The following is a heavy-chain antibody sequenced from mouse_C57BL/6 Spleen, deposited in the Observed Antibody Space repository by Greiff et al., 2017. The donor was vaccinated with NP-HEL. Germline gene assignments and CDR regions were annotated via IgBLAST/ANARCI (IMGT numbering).Heavy chain of an antibody. CDR2: ISYDGSN. J-gene: IGHJ1*03. CDR3: ARAGSPGYWYFDV. D-gene: IGHD1-1*02. Sequence: EVKLQESGPGLVKPSQSLSLTCSVTGYSITSGYYWNWIRQFPGNKLEWMGYISYDGSNNYNPSLKNRISITRDTSKNQFFLKLNSVTTEDTATYYWARAGSPGYWYFDVWGTGTTVTVSS. V-gene: IGHV3-6*01. CDR1: GYSITSGYY.